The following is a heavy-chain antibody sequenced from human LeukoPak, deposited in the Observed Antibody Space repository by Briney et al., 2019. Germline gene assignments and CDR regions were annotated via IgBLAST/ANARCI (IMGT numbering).Heavy chain of an antibody. CDR3: ARGGYYDKEAFDI. J-gene: IGHJ3*02. Sequence: SGTLSLTCTVSGASISSYYWSWIRQPPGKGLEWIGYIYYSGSTNYNPSLKSRVTISVDTSKNQFSLKLSSVTAADTAVYYCARGGYYDKEAFDIWGQGTMVTVSS. CDR2: IYYSGST. D-gene: IGHD3-22*01. V-gene: IGHV4-59*01. CDR1: GASISSYY.